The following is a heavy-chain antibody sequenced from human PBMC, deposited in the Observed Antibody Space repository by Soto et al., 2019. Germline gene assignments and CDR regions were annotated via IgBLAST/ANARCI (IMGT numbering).Heavy chain of an antibody. CDR3: ARDPAVTTDYGLDV. CDR2: ICTDGRT. V-gene: IGHV3-53*01. J-gene: IGHJ6*02. Sequence: PGGSLRLSCAASGFTVNVNYMTWVRQAPGKGLEWVSFICTDGRTFYADSVKGRFTISRDDSENTVYLQMNSLRVEDTAVYYCARDPAVTTDYGLDVWGQGTTVTVS. D-gene: IGHD4-17*01. CDR1: GFTVNVNY.